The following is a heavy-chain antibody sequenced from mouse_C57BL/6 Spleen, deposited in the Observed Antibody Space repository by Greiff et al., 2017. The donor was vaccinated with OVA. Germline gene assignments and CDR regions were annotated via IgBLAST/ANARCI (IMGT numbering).Heavy chain of an antibody. J-gene: IGHJ3*01. Sequence: QVQLQQPGAELVKPGASVKLSCKASGYTFTSYWMHWVKQRPGQGLEWIGMIHPNSGSTNYHEKFKSKATLTVDKSSSTAYMPLSSLTSEDSAVYYCARPMGDYDFAWFAYWGQGTLVTVSA. CDR3: ARPMGDYDFAWFAY. D-gene: IGHD2-4*01. V-gene: IGHV1-64*01. CDR2: IHPNSGST. CDR1: GYTFTSYW.